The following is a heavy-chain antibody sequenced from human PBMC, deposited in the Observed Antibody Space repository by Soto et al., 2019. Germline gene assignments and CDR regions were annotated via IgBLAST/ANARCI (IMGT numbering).Heavy chain of an antibody. J-gene: IGHJ4*02. CDR3: ARVGGYSAYDLRD. Sequence: QVQLVESGGGVVQPGRSLRLSCAASGFTISNYGILRVRQAPGKGLEWMSVIWYDGSNKNYADSVKGRFTISRDNSKNTVYLQMNSLRAEDTAVYYCARVGGYSAYDLRDWGQGTLVTVSS. D-gene: IGHD5-12*01. V-gene: IGHV3-33*01. CDR2: IWYDGSNK. CDR1: GFTISNYG.